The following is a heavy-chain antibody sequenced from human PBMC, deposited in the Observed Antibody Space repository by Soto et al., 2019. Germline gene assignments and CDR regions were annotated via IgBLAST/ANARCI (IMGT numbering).Heavy chain of an antibody. Sequence: QVQLQESGPGLVKPSGTLSLTCAVSSDSINSNYWWSWVRQSPGKGLEWIGEIYRSGSTNYNLSLKSRGTISIDNSKNQFSLKLSSVTAAHPAVYYCARGGLAESWFDPWGKGALVTVSS. V-gene: IGHV4-4*02. CDR2: IYRSGST. CDR1: SDSINSNYW. CDR3: ARGGLAESWFDP. J-gene: IGHJ5*02. D-gene: IGHD2-21*01.